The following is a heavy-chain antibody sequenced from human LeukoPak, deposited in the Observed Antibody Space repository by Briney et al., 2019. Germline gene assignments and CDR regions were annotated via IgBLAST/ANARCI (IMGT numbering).Heavy chain of an antibody. CDR1: GFTFSSYA. CDR3: AKDTGSGSYYGTFDY. J-gene: IGHJ4*02. Sequence: GGSLRLSCAASGFTFSSYAMSWVRQAPGKGLEWVSAISGSGGSTYYADSVKGRFTISRDNAKNSLYLQMNSLRAEDTALYYCAKDTGSGSYYGTFDYWGQGTLVTVSS. CDR2: ISGSGGST. D-gene: IGHD3-10*01. V-gene: IGHV3-23*01.